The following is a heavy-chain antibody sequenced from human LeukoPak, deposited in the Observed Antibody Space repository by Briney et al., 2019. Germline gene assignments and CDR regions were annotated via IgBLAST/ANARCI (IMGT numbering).Heavy chain of an antibody. Sequence: GGSLRLSCAASGFTFSSYAMSWVRQAPGKGLEWVSVIYSGGSTYYADSVKGRFTISRDNSKNTLYLQMNSLRAEDTAVYYCARDFLDAFDIWGQGTLVTVSS. V-gene: IGHV3-66*01. CDR3: ARDFLDAFDI. CDR2: IYSGGST. D-gene: IGHD3-16*01. CDR1: GFTFSSYA. J-gene: IGHJ4*02.